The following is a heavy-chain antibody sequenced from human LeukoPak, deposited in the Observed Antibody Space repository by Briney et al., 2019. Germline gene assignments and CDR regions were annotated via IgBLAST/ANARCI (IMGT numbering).Heavy chain of an antibody. V-gene: IGHV3-7*05. J-gene: IGHJ4*02. CDR3: ARDQRYCSSSSCPWEPFDY. Sequence: GGSLRLSCAASGFTFSSYWMSWVRQAPGKGLEWVANIKQDGSEKYHVDSVKGRFTISRDNAKNSLYLQMNSLRAEVTAVYYCARDQRYCSSSSCPWEPFDYWGQGTLVTVSS. CDR2: IKQDGSEK. CDR1: GFTFSSYW. D-gene: IGHD2-2*01.